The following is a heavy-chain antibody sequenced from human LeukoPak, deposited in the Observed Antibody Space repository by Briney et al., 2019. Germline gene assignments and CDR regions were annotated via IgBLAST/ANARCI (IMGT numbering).Heavy chain of an antibody. Sequence: ASVKVSCKASGYTFTGYYMHWVRQAPGQGLEWMGWINPNSGGTNYAQKFQGRVTMTRDTSISTAYMELSRLRSDDTAVYYCARRERITMVRGVITLVNDYWGQGTLVTVSS. V-gene: IGHV1-2*02. CDR3: ARRERITMVRGVITLVNDY. J-gene: IGHJ4*02. CDR2: INPNSGGT. D-gene: IGHD3-10*01. CDR1: GYTFTGYY.